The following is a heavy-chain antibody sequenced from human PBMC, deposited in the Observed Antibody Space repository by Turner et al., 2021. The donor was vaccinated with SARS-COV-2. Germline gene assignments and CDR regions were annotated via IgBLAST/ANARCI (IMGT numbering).Heavy chain of an antibody. Sequence: QVQVVESGGGVVQPGRSLRLSCAASGFTFSSYGMHWVRQAPGKGLEWVAVISYDGSNKYYADSVKGRFTISRDNSKNTLYLQMNSLRAEDTAVYYCARQLWLRGGFDYWGQGTLVTVSS. D-gene: IGHD5-18*01. CDR2: ISYDGSNK. CDR1: GFTFSSYG. J-gene: IGHJ4*02. V-gene: IGHV3-30*03. CDR3: ARQLWLRGGFDY.